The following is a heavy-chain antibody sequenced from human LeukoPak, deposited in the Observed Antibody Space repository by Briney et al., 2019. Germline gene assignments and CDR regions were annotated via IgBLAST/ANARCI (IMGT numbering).Heavy chain of an antibody. D-gene: IGHD3-3*01. J-gene: IGHJ4*02. Sequence: PGGSLRLSCVASGFTFSNYWMQWVRQAPGKGLEWVANINQDGRAQYYVDSVKGRFTISKDSATNSLYLQMNSLRVDDTAVYYCTRGDPDFWGQGTLVTVFS. CDR2: INQDGRAQ. CDR3: TRGDPDF. V-gene: IGHV3-7*01. CDR1: GFTFSNYW.